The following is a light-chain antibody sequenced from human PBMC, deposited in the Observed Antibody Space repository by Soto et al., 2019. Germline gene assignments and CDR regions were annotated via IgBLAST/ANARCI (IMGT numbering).Light chain of an antibody. CDR1: QSVSSNY. J-gene: IGKJ3*01. Sequence: EMGLTQSPGTLSLSPGERATLSCRASQSVSSNYLAWYQQKPGQAPRLLIYGASSRATGIPDRFSGSGSGTDFTLSISRLEPEDFAVYYCQQYGSSPTFGPGPKVDIK. CDR3: QQYGSSPT. V-gene: IGKV3-20*01. CDR2: GAS.